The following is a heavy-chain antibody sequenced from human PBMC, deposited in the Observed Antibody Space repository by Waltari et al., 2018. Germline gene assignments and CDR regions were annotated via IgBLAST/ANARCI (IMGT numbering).Heavy chain of an antibody. CDR1: GGSISSSNW. J-gene: IGHJ6*02. CDR3: ARVILGATDDYSYAMDV. V-gene: IGHV4-4*02. CDR2: IDHNGNT. D-gene: IGHD1-26*01. Sequence: QVQLQESGPGLVKPSGTLSLTCVVSGGSISSSNWWTWVRQPPGKGLEWIGEIDHNGNTNYNPSIKSRVTISVDKSKNQFSLKLRSVTAADTAVYYCARVILGATDDYSYAMDVWGQGITVTVSS.